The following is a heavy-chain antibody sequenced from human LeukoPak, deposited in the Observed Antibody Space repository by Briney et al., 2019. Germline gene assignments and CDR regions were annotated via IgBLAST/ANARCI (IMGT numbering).Heavy chain of an antibody. CDR2: INPSGGSI. CDR1: GYIFTSYY. Sequence: ASVKVSCKASGYIFTSYYMYWVRQAPGQGHEWMGIINPSGGSIRYAQKFQGRVTMTRDTSTSTVYMELSSLRSEDTAVYYCARGRNYYDSSRYYYEGDAFDIWGQGTMVTVSS. CDR3: ARGRNYYDSSRYYYEGDAFDI. D-gene: IGHD3-22*01. V-gene: IGHV1-46*01. J-gene: IGHJ3*02.